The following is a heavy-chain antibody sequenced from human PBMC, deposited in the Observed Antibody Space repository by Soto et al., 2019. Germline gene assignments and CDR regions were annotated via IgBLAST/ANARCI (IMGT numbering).Heavy chain of an antibody. V-gene: IGHV1-69*01. D-gene: IGHD3-22*01. Sequence: SVKDYWEASRGTFSSYAIGWVRQAPVQGLEWMGGIIPIFGTANYAQKFQGRVTITADESTSTAYMELSSLRSEETAVYYCARDRGGYDSSGYYYVGYDAFDIWGQGTMVTVSS. CDR2: IIPIFGTA. J-gene: IGHJ3*02. CDR3: ARDRGGYDSSGYYYVGYDAFDI. CDR1: RGTFSSYA.